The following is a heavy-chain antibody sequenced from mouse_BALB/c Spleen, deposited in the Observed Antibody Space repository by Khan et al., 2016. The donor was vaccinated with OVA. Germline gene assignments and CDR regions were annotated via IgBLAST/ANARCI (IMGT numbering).Heavy chain of an antibody. CDR3: ARGYDCFAS. J-gene: IGHJ3*01. CDR2: INPNTDNT. Sequence: VQLKESGPDLVKPGASVKISCKASGYSFTLYYMSWVKQSHGKSLEWIGRINPNTDNTNYNQEFKGRATLTVDKSSNTAYMELRSLTSEDSAVCICARGYDCFASWGQGTLVTVSA. D-gene: IGHD2-14*01. V-gene: IGHV1-26*01. CDR1: GYSFTLYY.